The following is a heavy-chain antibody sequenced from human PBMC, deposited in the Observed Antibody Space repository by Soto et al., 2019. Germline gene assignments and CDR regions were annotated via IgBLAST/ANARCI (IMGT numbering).Heavy chain of an antibody. D-gene: IGHD6-19*01. J-gene: IGHJ4*02. CDR1: GFTFSEYY. CDR3: ARFLSSGGLLDY. CDR2: ISSSSSYT. Sequence: GGSLRLSCAASGFTFSEYYMSWIRQAPGKGLEWVSYISSSSSYTNYADSVKGRFTISRDNAKNSPYLQMNSLRAEDTSVYYCARFLSSGGLLDYCGQGTWVIGSA. V-gene: IGHV3-11*06.